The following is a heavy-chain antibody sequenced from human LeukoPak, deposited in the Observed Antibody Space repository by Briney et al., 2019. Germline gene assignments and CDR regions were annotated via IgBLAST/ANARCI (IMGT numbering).Heavy chain of an antibody. D-gene: IGHD3-10*01. CDR1: GYTFTSYA. CDR3: AREVAWFGELILYWFDP. J-gene: IGHJ5*02. CDR2: INTNTGNP. V-gene: IGHV7-4-1*02. Sequence: WASVKVSCTASGYTFTSYAMNWVRQAPGQGLEWMGWINTNTGNPTYAQGFTGRFVFSLDTSVSTAYLQISSLKAEDTAVYYCAREVAWFGELILYWFDPWGQGTLVTVSS.